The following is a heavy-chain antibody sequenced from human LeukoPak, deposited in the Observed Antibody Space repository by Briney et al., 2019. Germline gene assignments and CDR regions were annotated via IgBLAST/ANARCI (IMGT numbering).Heavy chain of an antibody. V-gene: IGHV1-69*13. CDR3: ARVFLEWLLYGPHYYYYYYMDV. CDR2: IIPIFGTA. Sequence: ASVKVSCKASGGTFSSYAISWVRQAPGQGLEWMVGIIPIFGTANYAQKFQGRVTITADESTSTAYMELSSLRSEDTAVYYCARVFLEWLLYGPHYYYYYYMDVWGKGTTVTVSS. D-gene: IGHD3-3*01. J-gene: IGHJ6*03. CDR1: GGTFSSYA.